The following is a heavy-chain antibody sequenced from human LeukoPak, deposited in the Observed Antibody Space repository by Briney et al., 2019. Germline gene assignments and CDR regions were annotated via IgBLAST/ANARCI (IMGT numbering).Heavy chain of an antibody. CDR2: IYYSGST. J-gene: IGHJ6*02. D-gene: IGHD5-18*01. CDR1: GGSISSYY. CDR3: ARENRGYSYTPRRYYGMDV. V-gene: IGHV4-59*01. Sequence: SETLSLTCTVSGGSISSYYWSWIRQPPGKGLEWIGYIYYSGSTNYNPSLKSRVTISVDTSKNQFSLKLSSVTAADTAVYYCARENRGYSYTPRRYYGMDVWGQGTTVTVSS.